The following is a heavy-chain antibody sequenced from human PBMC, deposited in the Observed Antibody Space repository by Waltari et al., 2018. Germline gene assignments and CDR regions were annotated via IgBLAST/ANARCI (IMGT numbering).Heavy chain of an antibody. J-gene: IGHJ4*02. Sequence: EVQLVESGGGLVKPGGSLRLSCAASGFTFSSYSMNWVRQAPGKGLEWVSSISISSSYIDYADSVKGRFTISRDNAKNSLYLQLNSLRAEDTAVYYCARDWGVGATDFDYWGQGTLVTVSS. CDR1: GFTFSSYS. V-gene: IGHV3-21*01. CDR2: ISISSSYI. CDR3: ARDWGVGATDFDY. D-gene: IGHD1-26*01.